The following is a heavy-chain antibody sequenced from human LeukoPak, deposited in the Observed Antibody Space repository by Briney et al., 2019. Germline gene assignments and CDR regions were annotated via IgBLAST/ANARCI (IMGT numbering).Heavy chain of an antibody. D-gene: IGHD2/OR15-2a*01. V-gene: IGHV3-11*01. Sequence: GGSLRLSCAASGFTFSDYQMSWIRQAPGKGLEWVSYIRSSGSDTYYADSVKGRFTISRDNTKNALYLQMNSLRADDTAVYYCARRGANSCHTFDYWGQGPLVSVSS. CDR2: IRSSGSDT. J-gene: IGHJ4*02. CDR1: GFTFSDYQ. CDR3: ARRGANSCHTFDY.